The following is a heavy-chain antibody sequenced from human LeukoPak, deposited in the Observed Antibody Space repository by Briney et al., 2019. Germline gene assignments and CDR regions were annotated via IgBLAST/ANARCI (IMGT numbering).Heavy chain of an antibody. CDR1: GYTFTSYD. Sequence: SVKVSCKASGYTFTSYDINWVRQAPGQGLEWMGGIIPIFGTANYAQEFQGRVTITADESTSTAYMELSSLRSEDTAVYYCARDPGYCSSTSCENYYYYYYMDVWGKGTTVTVSS. D-gene: IGHD2-2*03. V-gene: IGHV1-69*13. J-gene: IGHJ6*03. CDR3: ARDPGYCSSTSCENYYYYYYMDV. CDR2: IIPIFGTA.